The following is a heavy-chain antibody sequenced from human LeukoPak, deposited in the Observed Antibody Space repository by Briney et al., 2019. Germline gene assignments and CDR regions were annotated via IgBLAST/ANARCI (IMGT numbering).Heavy chain of an antibody. D-gene: IGHD6-19*01. CDR2: IYYSGST. Sequence: PSETLSLTCTVSSGSISNYYWSWIRQPPGKGLEWIGYIYYSGSTNYKSSLKSRVTMSVDTSKNQFSLKLSSVTAADTAVYYCASSIAVAGTIAFDIWGQGTMVTVSS. V-gene: IGHV4-59*12. CDR3: ASSIAVAGTIAFDI. J-gene: IGHJ3*02. CDR1: SGSISNYY.